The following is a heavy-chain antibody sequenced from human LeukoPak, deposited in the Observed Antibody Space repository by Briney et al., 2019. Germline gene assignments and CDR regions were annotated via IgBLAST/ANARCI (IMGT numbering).Heavy chain of an antibody. V-gene: IGHV3-23*01. Sequence: AEGSLRLSCAASGFTFSSYAMTWVRQAPGKGLEWVSGISGSSSSSYYADSVKGRFTISRDYSNNTVYLQMNSLRAEGTAVYYCVKEGEVVITHRFDSWGQGTLVTVSS. CDR3: VKEGEVVITHRFDS. J-gene: IGHJ4*02. CDR2: ISGSSSSS. D-gene: IGHD3-22*01. CDR1: GFTFSSYA.